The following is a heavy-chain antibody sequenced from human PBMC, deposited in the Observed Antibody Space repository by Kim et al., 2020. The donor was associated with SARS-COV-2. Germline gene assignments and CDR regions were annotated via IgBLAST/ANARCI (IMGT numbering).Heavy chain of an antibody. CDR3: VRGRKESFRSSPDYFDY. J-gene: IGHJ4*02. CDR2: IYSGGTP. Sequence: GLEWIGNIYSGGTPYYSPSLKSRVTISEDTSRNQLSLRLTSVTAADTAVYYCVRGRKESFRSSPDYFDYWAQGTLVTVSS. V-gene: IGHV4-30-4*07. D-gene: IGHD6-6*01.